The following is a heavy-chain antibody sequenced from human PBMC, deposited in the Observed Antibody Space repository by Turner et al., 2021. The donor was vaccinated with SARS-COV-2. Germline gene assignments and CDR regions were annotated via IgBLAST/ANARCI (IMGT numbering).Heavy chain of an antibody. J-gene: IGHJ1*01. CDR1: GFTFSSYG. D-gene: IGHD6-19*01. Sequence: GESGGGVVQPGRSLRLSCAASGFTFSSYGMHWVRQAPGKGLEWVAVIWYDGSNKNYADSVKGRFTISRDNSKNTLYLQMNSLRAEDTAVYYCAKDPGVSSGPVLEYFQHWGQGTLVTVSS. CDR3: AKDPGVSSGPVLEYFQH. CDR2: IWYDGSNK. V-gene: IGHV3-33*06.